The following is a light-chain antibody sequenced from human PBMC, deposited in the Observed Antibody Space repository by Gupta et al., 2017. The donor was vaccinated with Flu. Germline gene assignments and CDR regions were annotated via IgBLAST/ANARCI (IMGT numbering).Light chain of an antibody. J-gene: IGKJ1*01. V-gene: IGKV1-39*01. CDR2: VAS. CDR3: QQSYTIPST. CDR1: QSITRY. Sequence: DIEEPQSPSSLSASVGDRVNITSRASQSITRYLSCYQQKPGDAPKLLISVASNLQSGLPSRFSGGGSGTVFSLTISIPQPDEFATDFCQQSYTIPSTFGQGTKVEIK.